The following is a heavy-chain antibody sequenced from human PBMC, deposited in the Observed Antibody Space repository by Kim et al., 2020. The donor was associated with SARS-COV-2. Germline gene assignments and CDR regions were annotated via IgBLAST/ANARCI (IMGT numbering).Heavy chain of an antibody. CDR2: ISGSGGST. J-gene: IGHJ4*02. V-gene: IGHV3-23*01. CDR3: AKDRGSGSSPALFDY. Sequence: GGSLRLSCAASGFTFSSYAMSWVRQAPGKGLEWVSAISGSGGSTYYADSVKGRFTISRDNSKNTLYLQMNSLRAEDTAVYYCAKDRGSGSSPALFDYWGQGTLVTVSS. CDR1: GFTFSSYA. D-gene: IGHD1-26*01.